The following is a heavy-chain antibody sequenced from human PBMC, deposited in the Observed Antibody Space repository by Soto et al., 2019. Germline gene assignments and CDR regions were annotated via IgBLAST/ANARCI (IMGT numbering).Heavy chain of an antibody. D-gene: IGHD6-19*01. V-gene: IGHV3-48*02. CDR3: ATVGYSSGWGYFDY. CDR2: ISSSSSTI. Sequence: GGSLRLSCAASGFTFSSYSMSWVRQAPGKGLEWVSYISSSSSTIYYADSVKGRFTISRDNAKNSLYLQMNSLRDEDTAVYYCATVGYSSGWGYFDYWGQGTLVTVS. CDR1: GFTFSSYS. J-gene: IGHJ4*02.